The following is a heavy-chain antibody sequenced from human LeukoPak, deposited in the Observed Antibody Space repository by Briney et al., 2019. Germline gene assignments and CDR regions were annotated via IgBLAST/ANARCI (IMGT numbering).Heavy chain of an antibody. D-gene: IGHD2-21*01. J-gene: IGHJ3*02. Sequence: GSLRLSCAASGFTFSDYYMSWIRQAPGKGLEWIGSIYYSGSTYYNPSLKSRVITSADTSKNQFSLNLTSVTAADTAVYYCVRASVESDGAFDIWGQGTMVTVSS. CDR3: VRASVESDGAFDI. CDR2: IYYSGST. CDR1: GFTFSDYY. V-gene: IGHV4-59*01.